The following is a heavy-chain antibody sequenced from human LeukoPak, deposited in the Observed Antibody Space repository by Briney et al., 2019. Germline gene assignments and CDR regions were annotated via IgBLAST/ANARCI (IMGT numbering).Heavy chain of an antibody. CDR2: IKQDGSEK. CDR3: ARARKYYDFWSGYSGYYFDY. V-gene: IGHV3-7*03. D-gene: IGHD3-3*01. Sequence: GGSLRLSCAASGLTFSSYWMSWVRQAPGKGLEWVANIKQDGSEKYYVDSVKGRFTISRDNAKNSLYLQMNSLRAEDTAVYYCARARKYYDFWSGYSGYYFDYWGQGTLVTVSS. CDR1: GLTFSSYW. J-gene: IGHJ4*02.